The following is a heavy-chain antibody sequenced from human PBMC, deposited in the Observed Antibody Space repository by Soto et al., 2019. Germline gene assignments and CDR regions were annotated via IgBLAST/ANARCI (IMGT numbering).Heavy chain of an antibody. CDR2: VSPSGAPT. J-gene: IGHJ4*02. D-gene: IGHD6-13*01. V-gene: IGHV3-11*01. Sequence: QVQVVESGGGLVKPGGSLRLSYAASGFTFRDHYMSWVSQAPGKGLEWISKVSPSGAPTYYADSVKGRFTISRDDAKNSVYLQINTLTVADTAVYYCAREHWYSFDYLGQGALVTVSS. CDR1: GFTFRDHY. CDR3: AREHWYSFDY.